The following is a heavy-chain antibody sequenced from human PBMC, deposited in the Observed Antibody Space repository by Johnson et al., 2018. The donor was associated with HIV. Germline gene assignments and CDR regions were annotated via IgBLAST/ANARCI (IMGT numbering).Heavy chain of an antibody. CDR1: GFIFSGSA. CDR3: ARDRVPDAFDI. V-gene: IGHV3-73*02. D-gene: IGHD3-3*01. CDR2: LRSNANTYAT. Sequence: VQLVESGGGLVQPGGSLKLSCAASGFIFSGSAMHWVRQASGKGLEWVGRLRSNANTYATAYAASVKGRFTISRDDSKNTLYLQMNSLRAEDTAVYYCARDRVPDAFDIWGQGTMVTVSS. J-gene: IGHJ3*02.